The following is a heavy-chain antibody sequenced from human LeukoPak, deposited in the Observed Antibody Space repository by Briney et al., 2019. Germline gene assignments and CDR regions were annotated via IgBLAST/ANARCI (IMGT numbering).Heavy chain of an antibody. V-gene: IGHV3-33*01. D-gene: IGHD2-21*02. CDR2: IWYDGSNT. CDR3: ARDGVPIVVVTAPFGWFDP. J-gene: IGHJ5*02. CDR1: GFTFSSYG. Sequence: GGSLRLSCAASGFTFSSYGMHWVRQAPGQGLEWVAVIWYDGSNTYYADSVKGRFTISRDTSKNTLYLQMSSLRAEDTAVYYCARDGVPIVVVTAPFGWFDPWGQGTLVTVSS.